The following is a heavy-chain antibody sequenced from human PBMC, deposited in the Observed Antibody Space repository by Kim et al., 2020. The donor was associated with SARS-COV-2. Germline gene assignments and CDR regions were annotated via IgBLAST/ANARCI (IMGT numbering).Heavy chain of an antibody. CDR3: AREGGIAVFDY. V-gene: IGHV6-1*01. CDR2: N. Sequence: NDYAVSVKSRITINPDTSKNQFSLQLNSVTPEDTAVYYCAREGGIAVFDYWGQGTLVTVSS. J-gene: IGHJ4*02. D-gene: IGHD6-19*01.